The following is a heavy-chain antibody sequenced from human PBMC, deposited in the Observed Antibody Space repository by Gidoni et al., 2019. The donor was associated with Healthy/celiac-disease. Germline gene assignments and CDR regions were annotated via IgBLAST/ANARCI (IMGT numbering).Heavy chain of an antibody. D-gene: IGHD1-26*01. CDR3: ARGHYSGSYYLPYYYYGMDV. V-gene: IGHV1-8*01. Sequence: QVQLVQSGAEVKKPGASVKVSCKASGYTFTSYDLNWVRQATGQGLGWMGWMNPNSGNKGYAKKFQGRVTMTRNTSISTAYMELSSLRSEDTAVYYCARGHYSGSYYLPYYYYGMDVWGQGTTVTVSS. CDR2: MNPNSGNK. CDR1: GYTFTSYD. J-gene: IGHJ6*02.